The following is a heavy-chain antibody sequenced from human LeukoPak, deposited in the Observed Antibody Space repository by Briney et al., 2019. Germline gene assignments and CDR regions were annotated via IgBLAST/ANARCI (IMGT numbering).Heavy chain of an antibody. CDR3: ARTNYGDYRNWFDP. CDR2: IDWDDDK. Sequence: SGPALVKPTQTLTLTCTFSGFSLSTSGIRVSRIRQPPGKAMEGLARIDWDDDKFYSTSLKTRLTISKDTSNNQVVLTMTNMDPVDTATYYSARTNYGDYRNWFDPWGQGTLVTVSS. D-gene: IGHD4-17*01. J-gene: IGHJ5*02. CDR1: GFSLSTSGIR. V-gene: IGHV2-70*04.